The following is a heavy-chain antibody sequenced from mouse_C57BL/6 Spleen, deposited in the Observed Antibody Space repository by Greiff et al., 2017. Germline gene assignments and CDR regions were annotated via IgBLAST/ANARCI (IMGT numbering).Heavy chain of an antibody. CDR2: ISSGSSTI. Sequence: DVKLVESGGGLVKPGGSLKLSCAASGFTFSDYGMHWVRQAPEKGLEWVAYISSGSSTIYYADTVKGRFTISRDNAKNTLFLQMTSLRSEDTAMYDCARTLLYYGSSPYYFDYWGQGTTLTVSS. CDR3: ARTLLYYGSSPYYFDY. CDR1: GFTFSDYG. D-gene: IGHD1-1*01. V-gene: IGHV5-17*01. J-gene: IGHJ2*01.